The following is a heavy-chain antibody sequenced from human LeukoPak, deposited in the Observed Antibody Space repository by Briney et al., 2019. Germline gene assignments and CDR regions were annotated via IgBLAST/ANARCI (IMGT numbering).Heavy chain of an antibody. V-gene: IGHV3-30-3*01. Sequence: MHWVXXAPGKGLEWVAVISYDGSNKYYADSVKGRFTISRDNSKNTLYLQMNSLRAEDTAVYYCARDHGRSDAFDIWGQGTMVTVSS. CDR3: ARDHGRSDAFDI. J-gene: IGHJ3*02. CDR2: ISYDGSNK.